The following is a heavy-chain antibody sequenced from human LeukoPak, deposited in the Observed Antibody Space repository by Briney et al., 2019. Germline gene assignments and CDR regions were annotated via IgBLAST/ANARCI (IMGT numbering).Heavy chain of an antibody. V-gene: IGHV3-53*04. Sequence: SGGSLRPSCAASGFTVSSNYMSWVRQAPGKGLEWVSVIYSGGSTYYADSVKGRFTISRHNSKNTLYLQMNSLRAEDTAVYYCAYGSGSYYEDYWGQGTLVTVSS. CDR2: IYSGGST. J-gene: IGHJ4*02. CDR3: AYGSGSYYEDY. CDR1: GFTVSSNY. D-gene: IGHD3-10*01.